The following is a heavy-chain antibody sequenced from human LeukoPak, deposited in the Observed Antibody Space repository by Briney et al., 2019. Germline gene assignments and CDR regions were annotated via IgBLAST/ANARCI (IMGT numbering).Heavy chain of an antibody. Sequence: SQTLSLTCTVSGGSISSGGYYWSWIRQPPGKGLEWIGYIYHSGSTYYNPSLKSRVTISVDRSKNQFSLKLSSVTAADTAVYYCARDPTYYYDSSGFNDAFDIWGQGTMVTVSS. V-gene: IGHV4-30-2*01. CDR2: IYHSGST. D-gene: IGHD3-22*01. CDR3: ARDPTYYYDSSGFNDAFDI. J-gene: IGHJ3*02. CDR1: GGSISSGGYY.